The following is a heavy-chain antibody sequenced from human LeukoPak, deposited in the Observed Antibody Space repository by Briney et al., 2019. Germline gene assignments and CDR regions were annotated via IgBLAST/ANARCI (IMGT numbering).Heavy chain of an antibody. CDR1: GFTFSSYE. V-gene: IGHV3-48*03. J-gene: IGHJ4*02. D-gene: IGHD3-22*01. CDR3: ARGMIVPRGFDY. Sequence: GGSLRLSCAASGFTFSSYEMNWVRQAPGKGLEWVSYISSSGSTIYYADSVKGRFTISRDNAKNSLYLQMNSLRAEDTAVYYCARGMIVPRGFDYWGQGTLVTVSS. CDR2: ISSSGSTI.